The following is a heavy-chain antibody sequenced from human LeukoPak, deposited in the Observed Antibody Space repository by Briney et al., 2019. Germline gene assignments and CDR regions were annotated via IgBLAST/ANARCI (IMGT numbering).Heavy chain of an antibody. CDR3: ARVVGGSPDY. Sequence: SQTLSLTCAISGDSVSSNSAAWNWIRQSPPRGLEWLGRTYYRSKWYTDYAVSVKSLITINPDISKNQFSLQLNSVTPDDTAVYYCARVVGGSPDYWGQGTLVTVSS. CDR1: GDSVSSNSAA. J-gene: IGHJ4*02. D-gene: IGHD2-15*01. V-gene: IGHV6-1*01. CDR2: TYYRSKWYT.